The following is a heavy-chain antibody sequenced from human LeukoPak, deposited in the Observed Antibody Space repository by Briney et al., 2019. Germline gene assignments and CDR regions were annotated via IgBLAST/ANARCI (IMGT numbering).Heavy chain of an antibody. J-gene: IGHJ4*02. CDR3: ARRYYYDSSAFDY. V-gene: IGHV5-51*01. CDR1: GYSFTSYW. CDR2: IYPGDSDT. D-gene: IGHD3-22*01. Sequence: GESLKISCKGSGYSFTSYWIGWVRQLPGKGLEWRGIIYPGDSDTRYSPSFQGQVTISADKSISTAYLQWSSLKASDTAMYYCARRYYYDSSAFDYWGQGTLVTVSS.